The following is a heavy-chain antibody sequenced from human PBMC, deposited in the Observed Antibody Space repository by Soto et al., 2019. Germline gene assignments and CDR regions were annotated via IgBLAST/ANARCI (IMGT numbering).Heavy chain of an antibody. CDR3: ARFMAVSCSSTSCPMDV. CDR2: IWYDGSNK. V-gene: IGHV3-33*01. J-gene: IGHJ6*04. D-gene: IGHD2-2*01. Sequence: GGSLRLSCAASGFTFSSYGMHWVRQAPGKGLEWVAVIWYDGSNKYYADSVKGRFTISRDNSKNTLYLQMNSLRAEDTAVYYCARFMAVSCSSTSCPMDVWGKGTTVTVSS. CDR1: GFTFSSYG.